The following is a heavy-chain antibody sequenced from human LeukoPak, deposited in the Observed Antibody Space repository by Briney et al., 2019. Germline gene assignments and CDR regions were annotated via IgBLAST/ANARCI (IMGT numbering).Heavy chain of an antibody. J-gene: IGHJ4*02. CDR1: GGTFSSYA. D-gene: IGHD3-10*01. CDR3: ARAEYYYGSGSYGFAYYFDY. Sequence: SVKVSCKASGGTFSSYAISWVRQAPGQGLEWMGRIIPIFGAANYAQKFQGRVTITTDESTSTAYMELSSLGSEDTAVYYCARAEYYYGSGSYGFAYYFDYWGQGTLVTVSS. CDR2: IIPIFGAA. V-gene: IGHV1-69*05.